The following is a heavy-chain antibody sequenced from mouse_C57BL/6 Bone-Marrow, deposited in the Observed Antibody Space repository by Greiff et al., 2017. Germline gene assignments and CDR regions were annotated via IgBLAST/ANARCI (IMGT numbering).Heavy chain of an antibody. CDR2: IYPRNGNT. D-gene: IGHD1-1*01. CDR1: GYTFTSYG. J-gene: IGHJ4*01. CDR3: AQVVNGMDY. Sequence: QVQLQQSGAELARPGASVKLSCKASGYTFTSYGISWVKQRTGQGLEWIGEIYPRNGNTYYNEKFKGKATLTADKSSSTAYMKLRSLTSEDSAVYFGAQVVNGMDYWGQGTSVTVSS. V-gene: IGHV1-81*01.